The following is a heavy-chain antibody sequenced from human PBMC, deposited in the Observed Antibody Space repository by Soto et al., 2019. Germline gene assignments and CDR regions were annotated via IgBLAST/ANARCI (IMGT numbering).Heavy chain of an antibody. CDR1: GDSVTSGSHY. CDR2: IFYSENT. V-gene: IGHV4-61*01. Sequence: SETLSLTCTVSGDSVTSGSHYWSWIRQPPGKGLEYIGYIFYSENTSYHPSLKSRVTISVDTSKNQFSLKLSSVTAADTALYYCARDKGSPIAAAGIWFDPWGQGTLVTVSS. CDR3: ARDKGSPIAAAGIWFDP. J-gene: IGHJ5*02. D-gene: IGHD6-13*01.